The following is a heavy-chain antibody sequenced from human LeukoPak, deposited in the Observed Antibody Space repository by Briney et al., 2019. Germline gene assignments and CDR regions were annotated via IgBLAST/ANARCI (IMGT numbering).Heavy chain of an antibody. CDR3: AKRAPYYFDF. V-gene: IGHV3-23*01. Sequence: GGSCRLSCAASGFTFSSSGMSWVRQAPGEGLEWVSSISASGGSTYSADSVKGRFTISRDNAQNTLYLQMHSLRAEDTALYYCAKRAPYYFDFWGQGTLVTVSS. J-gene: IGHJ4*02. CDR1: GFTFSSSG. CDR2: ISASGGST.